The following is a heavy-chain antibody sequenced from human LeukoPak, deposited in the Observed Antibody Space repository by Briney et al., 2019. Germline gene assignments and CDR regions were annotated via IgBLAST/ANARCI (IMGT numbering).Heavy chain of an antibody. V-gene: IGHV4-39*01. D-gene: IGHD3-10*01. Sequence: SETLSLTCTVSGGSISSSSYYWGWIRQPPGKGLEWIGSIYYSGSTYYNPSLKSRVTISVDTSKNQFSLKLSSVTAADTAVYYCARHGPGHNMVRGVITLWPIYYFDYWGQGTLVTVSS. CDR2: IYYSGST. CDR3: ARHGPGHNMVRGVITLWPIYYFDY. CDR1: GGSISSSSYY. J-gene: IGHJ4*02.